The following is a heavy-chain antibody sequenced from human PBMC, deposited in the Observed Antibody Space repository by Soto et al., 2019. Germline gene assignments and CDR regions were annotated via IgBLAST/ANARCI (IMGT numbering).Heavy chain of an antibody. Sequence: GGSLRLSCAASGFTFSSYSMNWVRQAPGKGLEWVSSISSSSSYIYYADSVKGRFTISRDNAKNSLYLQMNSLRAEDTAVYYCARDRVRDYDFWSGPRWAFDIWGQGTMVTVSS. CDR1: GFTFSSYS. J-gene: IGHJ3*02. V-gene: IGHV3-21*01. CDR2: ISSSSSYI. CDR3: ARDRVRDYDFWSGPRWAFDI. D-gene: IGHD3-3*01.